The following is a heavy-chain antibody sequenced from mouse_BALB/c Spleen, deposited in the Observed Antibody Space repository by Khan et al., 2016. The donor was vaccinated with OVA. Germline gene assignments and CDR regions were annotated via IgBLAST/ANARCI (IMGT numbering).Heavy chain of an antibody. D-gene: IGHD1-1*01. CDR1: GFTFTDYY. CDR3: ARDRYGSSPVWYFDV. CDR2: IRNKANGYTT. Sequence: EVQRVESGGGLVQPGGSLRLSCATSGFTFTDYYMSWVRQPPGKALEWLGFIRNKANGYTTEYSASVKGRFTISRDNSQSILYLQMNTLRAEDGATYYCARDRYGSSPVWYFDVWCAGTTVTVSS. V-gene: IGHV7-3*02. J-gene: IGHJ1*01.